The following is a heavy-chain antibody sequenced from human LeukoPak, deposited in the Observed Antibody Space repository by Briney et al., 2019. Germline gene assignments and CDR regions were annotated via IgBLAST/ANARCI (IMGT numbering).Heavy chain of an antibody. Sequence: ASVKVSCKASGYTFTSYYMHWVRQAPGQGLEWMGIINPSGGSTSYAQKFQGRVTMTRDTSTSTVYMELSSLRSEDTAVYYCAGESPRSVVVITNGVDYWGQGTLVTVSS. CDR1: GYTFTSYY. D-gene: IGHD3-22*01. CDR2: INPSGGST. CDR3: AGESPRSVVVITNGVDY. J-gene: IGHJ4*02. V-gene: IGHV1-46*01.